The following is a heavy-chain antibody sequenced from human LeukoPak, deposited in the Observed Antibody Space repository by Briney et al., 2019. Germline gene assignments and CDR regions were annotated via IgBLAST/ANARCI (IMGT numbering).Heavy chain of an antibody. Sequence: SETLSLTCTVSGYSISSGYYWGWIRQPPGKGLEWIGSIYYSGSTYYNPSLKSRVTISVDTPKNQLSLKLSSVTAADTAVYYCASMSVAGYNWFDPWGQGTLVTVSS. CDR3: ASMSVAGYNWFDP. V-gene: IGHV4-38-2*02. CDR1: GYSISSGYY. D-gene: IGHD6-19*01. CDR2: IYYSGST. J-gene: IGHJ5*02.